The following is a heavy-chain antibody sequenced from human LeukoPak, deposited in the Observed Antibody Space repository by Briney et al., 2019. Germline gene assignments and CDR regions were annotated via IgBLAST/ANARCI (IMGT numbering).Heavy chain of an antibody. CDR3: ARLRFLEWTNYYYYMDV. V-gene: IGHV4-39*01. CDR2: IYYDGTT. D-gene: IGHD3-3*01. CDR1: GGSISISTYY. Sequence: SETLSLTCTVSGGSISISTYYWGWIRQPPGKWLECIGSIYYDGTTYSNPSLKSRVTISVDASKNQFSLKLSSVTAADTAVYYCARLRFLEWTNYYYYMDVWGKGTTATVSS. J-gene: IGHJ6*03.